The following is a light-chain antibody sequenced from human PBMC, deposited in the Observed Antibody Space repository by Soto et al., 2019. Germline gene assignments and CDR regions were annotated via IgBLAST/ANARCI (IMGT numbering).Light chain of an antibody. Sequence: QSALTQPASVSGSPGQSITISCTGTSSDVGGYNYVSWYQQHPGKAPKRMIYEVSNRPSGVSNRFSGSKSGNTASLPISALQAEDEADYYCSSYTSRSTLVFGTGTKLTVL. V-gene: IGLV2-14*01. CDR2: EVS. CDR3: SSYTSRSTLV. J-gene: IGLJ1*01. CDR1: SSDVGGYNY.